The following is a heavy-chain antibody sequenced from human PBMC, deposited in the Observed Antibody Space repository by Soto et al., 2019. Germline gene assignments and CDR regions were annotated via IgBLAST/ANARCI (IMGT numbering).Heavy chain of an antibody. J-gene: IGHJ4*02. D-gene: IGHD4-17*01. Sequence: EVQLVESGGGLVQPGRSLRLSCAASGFTFDDYAMHWVRQAPGKGLAWVSGISGNSGSIGYADSVKGRFTIYRDNAKNTLYLKMNSLRAEDTALYYCAKGYGAYDPTGYWGQGTLVTVSS. CDR3: AKGYGAYDPTGY. CDR2: ISGNSGSI. V-gene: IGHV3-9*01. CDR1: GFTFDDYA.